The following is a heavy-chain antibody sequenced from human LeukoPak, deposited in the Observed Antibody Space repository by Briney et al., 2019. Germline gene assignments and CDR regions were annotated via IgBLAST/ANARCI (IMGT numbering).Heavy chain of an antibody. CDR3: ASLEIVVPAANKPVDY. V-gene: IGHV3-11*04. Sequence: PGGSLRLSCAASGFTFSDYYMSWIRQAPGKGLEWVSYISSSGSTIYYADSVKGRFTISRDNAKNSLYLQMNSLRAEDTAVYYCASLEIVVPAANKPVDYWGQGTLVTVSS. CDR1: GFTFSDYY. J-gene: IGHJ4*02. D-gene: IGHD2-2*01. CDR2: ISSSGSTI.